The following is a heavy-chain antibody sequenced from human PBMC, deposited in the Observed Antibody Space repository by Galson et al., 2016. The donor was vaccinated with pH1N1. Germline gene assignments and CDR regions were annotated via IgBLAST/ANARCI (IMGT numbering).Heavy chain of an antibody. Sequence: SVKVSCKAFGYSFTDFYIHWVRQAPGQGLEWMGLVHPRAGVTKVAQRVQDRVTMTSDTSTSSVYMEVSSLRSEDTAVYYCARGDTKGSFWLDTWGQGTLVTVSS. D-gene: IGHD2-15*01. J-gene: IGHJ5*02. CDR2: VHPRAGVT. CDR3: ARGDTKGSFWLDT. CDR1: GYSFTDFY. V-gene: IGHV1-46*03.